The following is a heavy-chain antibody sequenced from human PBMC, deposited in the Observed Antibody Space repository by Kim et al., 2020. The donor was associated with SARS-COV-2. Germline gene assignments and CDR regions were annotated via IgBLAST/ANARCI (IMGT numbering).Heavy chain of an antibody. CDR2: ISSSSSYI. CDR1: GFTFSSYS. J-gene: IGHJ4*02. CDR3: ARSLAEIMITFGGVIGSPFDY. Sequence: GGSLRLSCAASGFTFSSYSMNWVRQAPGKGLEWVSSISSSSSYIYYADSVKGRFTISRDNAKNSLYLQMNSLRAEDTAVYYCARSLAEIMITFGGVIGSPFDYWGQGTLVTVSS. D-gene: IGHD3-16*02. V-gene: IGHV3-21*01.